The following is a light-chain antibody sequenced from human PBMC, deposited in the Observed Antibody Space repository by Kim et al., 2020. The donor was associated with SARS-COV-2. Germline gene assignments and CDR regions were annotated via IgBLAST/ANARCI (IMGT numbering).Light chain of an antibody. V-gene: IGKV3D-15*01. J-gene: IGKJ2*03. CDR3: QQYNNWPYS. Sequence: VAPGERATLSCKASQSVRSNLAWYQQKPGQAPRLLTYGASTRATGIQARFSGSGSGTEFTLTISSLQSEDFAVYYCQQYNNWPYSFGQGTKLEI. CDR1: QSVRSN. CDR2: GAS.